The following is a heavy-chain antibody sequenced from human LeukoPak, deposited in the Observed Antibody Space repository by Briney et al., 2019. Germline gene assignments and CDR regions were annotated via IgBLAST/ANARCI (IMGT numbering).Heavy chain of an antibody. CDR1: GFTFSSYA. D-gene: IGHD2-15*01. CDR3: GKGPYCSGGSCYHPFQH. Sequence: GGSLRLSCAASGFTFSSYAMHWVRQAPGEGLEYVSDISSNGGRTYYADSVKGRFTISRDKSKNTLYLQMSRLRAEDTAVYYCGKGPYCSGGSCYHPFQHWGQGTLVTVSS. CDR2: ISSNGGRT. V-gene: IGHV3-64D*06. J-gene: IGHJ1*01.